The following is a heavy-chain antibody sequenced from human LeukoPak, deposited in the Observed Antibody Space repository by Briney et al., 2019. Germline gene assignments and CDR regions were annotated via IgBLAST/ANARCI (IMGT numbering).Heavy chain of an antibody. J-gene: IGHJ3*02. V-gene: IGHV4-31*03. CDR3: ASIGYYYGSGSYYNNRYDAFDI. D-gene: IGHD3-10*01. CDR1: GGSISSGGYY. Sequence: SSQTLSLTCTVSGGSISSGGYYWSWIRQHPGKGLEWIGYIYYSGSTYYNPSLKSRVTISVDTSKNQFSLKLSSVTAADTAVYYCASIGYYYGSGSYYNNRYDAFDIWGQGTMVTVSS. CDR2: IYYSGST.